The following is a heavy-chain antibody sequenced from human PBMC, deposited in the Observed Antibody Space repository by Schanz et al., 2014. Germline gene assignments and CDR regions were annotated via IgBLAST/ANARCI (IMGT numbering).Heavy chain of an antibody. J-gene: IGHJ2*01. V-gene: IGHV3-64D*06. D-gene: IGHD5-18*01. CDR3: GRAGTGMAGWYFEL. Sequence: EVQLVESGGDLVQPGGSLRLSCSASGFTFSTFAMHWVRQAPGKGLEYISAISNNGDSTYYADSVKGRFTISRDNSKNTLFLQMSSLRVDDMAVYYCGRAGTGMAGWYFELWAMAPWSLSPQ. CDR1: GFTFSTFA. CDR2: ISNNGDST.